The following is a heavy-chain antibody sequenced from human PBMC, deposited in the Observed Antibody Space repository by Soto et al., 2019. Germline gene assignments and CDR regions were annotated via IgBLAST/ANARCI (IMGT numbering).Heavy chain of an antibody. V-gene: IGHV5-10-1*01. J-gene: IGHJ6*02. CDR2: IDPSDSYI. Sequence: PGESLKISCNGSGYIFTKYWISWGRQKPGEGLEWMARIDPSDSYISYSPSFQGHVTISTDNSITTAYLQWSSLKASDTATYYCARLRYSYGSVYAMDVWGQGTTVTVSS. CDR1: GYIFTKYW. D-gene: IGHD5-18*01. CDR3: ARLRYSYGSVYAMDV.